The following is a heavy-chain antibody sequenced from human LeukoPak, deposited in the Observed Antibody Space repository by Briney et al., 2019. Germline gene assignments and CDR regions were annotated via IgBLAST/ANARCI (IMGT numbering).Heavy chain of an antibody. D-gene: IGHD3-9*01. V-gene: IGHV3-9*01. CDR3: AKDSTRYDILTGYFNN. Sequence: GGSLRLSCAASGFTFDDYAMHWVRQAPGKGLEWVSGMSWNSGSIGYADSVKGRFTISRDNAKNSLYLQMNSLRAEDTALYYCAKDSTRYDILTGYFNNWGQGTLVTVSS. CDR2: MSWNSGSI. CDR1: GFTFDDYA. J-gene: IGHJ4*02.